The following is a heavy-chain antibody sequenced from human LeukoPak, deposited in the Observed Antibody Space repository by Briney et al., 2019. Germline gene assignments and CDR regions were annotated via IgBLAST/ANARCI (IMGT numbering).Heavy chain of an antibody. CDR3: AALPGIPRYFDL. D-gene: IGHD3-10*01. CDR1: GGTFSSYA. V-gene: IGHV1-69*06. J-gene: IGHJ2*01. CDR2: IIPIFGTA. Sequence: ASVKVSCKASGGTFSSYAISWVRQAPGQGLEWMGGIIPIFGTANYAQKLQGRVTITADKSTSTAYMELSSLRSEDTAVYYCAALPGIPRYFDLWGRGTLVTVSS.